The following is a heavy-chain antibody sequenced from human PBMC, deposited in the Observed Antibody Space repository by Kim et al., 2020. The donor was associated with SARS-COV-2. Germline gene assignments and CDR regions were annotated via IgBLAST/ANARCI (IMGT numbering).Heavy chain of an antibody. Sequence: ASVKVSCKASGYTFTKYAINWVRQAPGQRLEWMGWINAGNSDTKYSQKFQGRITITRDTSASTVYMELRSLTSQDTAVYYCARGIWVATARPYYLDYWGQGTLVTVSS. J-gene: IGHJ4*02. CDR3: ARGIWVATARPYYLDY. CDR2: INAGNSDT. D-gene: IGHD3-16*01. CDR1: GYTFTKYA. V-gene: IGHV1-3*01.